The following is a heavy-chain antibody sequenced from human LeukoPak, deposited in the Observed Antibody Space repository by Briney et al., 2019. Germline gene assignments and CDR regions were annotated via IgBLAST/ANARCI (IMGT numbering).Heavy chain of an antibody. Sequence: ASVKVSCKASGYTFTNYGLIWVRQAPGQGLEWMGWISTGNGNTNSIQKLQGRVTLTMDTSTTTAYMELRSLRSEDTAVYYCAREQQLVRSLPIDAFDIWGQGTMVTVSS. D-gene: IGHD6-13*01. CDR3: AREQQLVRSLPIDAFDI. CDR1: GYTFTNYG. V-gene: IGHV1-18*01. CDR2: ISTGNGNT. J-gene: IGHJ3*02.